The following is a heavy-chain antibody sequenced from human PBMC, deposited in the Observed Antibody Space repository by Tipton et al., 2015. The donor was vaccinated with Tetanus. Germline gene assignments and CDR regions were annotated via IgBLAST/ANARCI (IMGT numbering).Heavy chain of an antibody. J-gene: IGHJ4*02. V-gene: IGHV4-31*03. D-gene: IGHD6-19*01. CDR1: GGSISSGGYY. Sequence: TLSLTCTVSGGSISSGGYYWSWIRQHPGKGLEWIGDIYFSGSTYYNTSLKSRVTISVDTSKNQFSVNLNSVTAADTAVYYCARDQARGARGWNFFDYWGQGALVTVSS. CDR3: ARDQARGARGWNFFDY. CDR2: IYFSGST.